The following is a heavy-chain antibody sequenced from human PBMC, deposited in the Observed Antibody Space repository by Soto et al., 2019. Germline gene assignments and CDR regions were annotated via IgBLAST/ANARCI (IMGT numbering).Heavy chain of an antibody. D-gene: IGHD6-6*01. CDR2: IAFDGSNN. V-gene: IGHV3-30*03. CDR3: ATLSITSRPFGP. Sequence: QVQLVESGGGVVQPGKSLRLSCAASGFTFKTYGMHWVRQAPGKGLEWLAVIAFDGSNNYTADSVKGRFTISRDNSRNTLYLQMDSLRPQDTAMYYCATLSITSRPFGPWGQGTLVTVSS. J-gene: IGHJ5*02. CDR1: GFTFKTYG.